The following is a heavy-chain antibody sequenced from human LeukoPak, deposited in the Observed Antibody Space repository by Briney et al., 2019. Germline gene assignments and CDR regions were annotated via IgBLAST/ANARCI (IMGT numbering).Heavy chain of an antibody. CDR2: ISYDGSNK. Sequence: AGGSLRLSCAASGFTFSSYGMHWVRQAPGKGLEWVAVISYDGSNKYYADSVKGRFTISRDNSKNTLYLQMNSLRAEDTAVYYCARDLRYYFDYWGQGTLVTVSS. J-gene: IGHJ4*02. CDR1: GFTFSSYG. CDR3: ARDLRYYFDY. V-gene: IGHV3-30*03.